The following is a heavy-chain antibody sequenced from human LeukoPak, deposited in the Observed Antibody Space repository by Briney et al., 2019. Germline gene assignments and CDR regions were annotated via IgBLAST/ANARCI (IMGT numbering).Heavy chain of an antibody. V-gene: IGHV4-30-4*01. CDR3: ARVPETGSFSFDY. CDR1: GGSISSGDYY. Sequence: SETLSLTCTVSGGSISSGDYYWSWIRQPPGKGLEWTGYIYYSGSTYYNPSLKSRVTISVDTSKNQFSLKLSSVTAADTAVYYCARVPETGSFSFDYWGQGTLVTVSS. D-gene: IGHD1-1*01. CDR2: IYYSGST. J-gene: IGHJ4*02.